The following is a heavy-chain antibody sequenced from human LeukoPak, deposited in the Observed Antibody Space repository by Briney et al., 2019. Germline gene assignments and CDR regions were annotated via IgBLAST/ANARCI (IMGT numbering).Heavy chain of an antibody. V-gene: IGHV3-48*03. CDR1: GFTFNNHA. CDR3: VRGGYCSGDTCYRLNAFDI. D-gene: IGHD2-15*01. J-gene: IGHJ3*02. CDR2: ISPGGSTI. Sequence: PGGSLRLSYATSGFTFNNHAMNWVRQAPGKGLEWVSYISPGGSTIYYTDSVKGRFTISRENAKNSLYLQMSSLRDEDTAVYYCVRGGYCSGDTCYRLNAFDICGQGTTVTVSS.